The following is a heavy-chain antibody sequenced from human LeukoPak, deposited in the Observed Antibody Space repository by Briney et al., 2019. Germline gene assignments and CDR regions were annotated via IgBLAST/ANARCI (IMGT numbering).Heavy chain of an antibody. V-gene: IGHV3-9*03. Sequence: GRSLRLSCAASGFTFDDYAMHWVRQAPGKGLEWVSGISWNSGSIGHADSVKGRFTISRDNAKNSLYLQMNSLRAEDMALYYCAKDMFSRGDIVVVPAATAFDIWGQGTMVTVSS. CDR2: ISWNSGSI. CDR1: GFTFDDYA. J-gene: IGHJ3*02. CDR3: AKDMFSRGDIVVVPAATAFDI. D-gene: IGHD2-2*01.